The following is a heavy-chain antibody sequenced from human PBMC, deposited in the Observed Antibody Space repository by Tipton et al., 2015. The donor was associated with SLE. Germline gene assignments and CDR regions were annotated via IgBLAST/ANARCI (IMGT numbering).Heavy chain of an antibody. CDR3: ARAGGGDSNWFDP. CDR1: GGSINNYY. Sequence: TLSLTCSVSGGSINNYYWGWIRQPPGKGLEWIGRIYFPGRTYYNPSVTSRVTIALDTSKNEFSLEMTSVTAADTAVYYCARAGGGDSNWFDPWGQGTLVTVSS. D-gene: IGHD2-21*01. V-gene: IGHV4-59*12. CDR2: IYFPGRT. J-gene: IGHJ5*02.